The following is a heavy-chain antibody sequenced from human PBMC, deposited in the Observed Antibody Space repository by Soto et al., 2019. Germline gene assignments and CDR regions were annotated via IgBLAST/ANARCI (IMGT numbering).Heavy chain of an antibody. CDR2: IWYDGSNK. J-gene: IGHJ4*02. Sequence: GGSLSLSCAASGFTFSSYGMHWVRQAPGKGLEWVAVIWYDGSNKYYADSVKGRFTISRDNSKNTLYLQMNSLRAEDTAVYYCARAGGYSYGRPGYFDYWGQGTLVTVSS. CDR3: ARAGGYSYGRPGYFDY. V-gene: IGHV3-33*01. CDR1: GFTFSSYG. D-gene: IGHD5-18*01.